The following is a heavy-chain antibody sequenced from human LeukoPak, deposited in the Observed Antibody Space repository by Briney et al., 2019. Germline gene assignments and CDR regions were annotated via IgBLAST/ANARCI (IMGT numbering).Heavy chain of an antibody. J-gene: IGHJ4*02. D-gene: IGHD3-22*01. CDR2: IYYSGST. Sequence: PSETLSLTCTVSGGSISSSSYYWSWIRQPPGKGLEWIGYIYYSGSTNYNPSLKSRVTISVDTSKNQFSLKLSSVTAADTAVYYCVATYYYDSSGYYPFDYWGQGTLVTVSS. CDR1: GGSISSSSYY. V-gene: IGHV4-61*01. CDR3: VATYYYDSSGYYPFDY.